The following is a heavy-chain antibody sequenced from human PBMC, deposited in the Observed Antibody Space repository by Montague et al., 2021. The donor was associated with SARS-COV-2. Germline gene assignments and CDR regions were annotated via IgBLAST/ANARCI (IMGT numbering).Heavy chain of an antibody. CDR3: ARISRWGSGWGWYNYNGMDV. CDR2: INHRGTI. V-gene: IGHV4-34*01. Sequence: SETLSLTCAVYGGSFSVSGYYWSWIRQPQGKGLEWIGEINHRGTITYNPSLNSRVTMSVDTSKNQFSLNLSSVSAADTAVYYCARISRWGSGWGWYNYNGMDVWGQGTTVTVSS. D-gene: IGHD6-19*01. CDR1: GGSFSVSGYY. J-gene: IGHJ6*02.